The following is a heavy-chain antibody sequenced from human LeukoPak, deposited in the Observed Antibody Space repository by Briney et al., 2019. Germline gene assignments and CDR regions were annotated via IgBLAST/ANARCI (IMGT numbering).Heavy chain of an antibody. CDR2: VSGSSSYI. J-gene: IGHJ6*03. CDR1: GFTFSSYS. V-gene: IGHV3-21*01. CDR3: ARVPTNWNYPQGHMDV. D-gene: IGHD1-7*01. Sequence: GGSLRLSCAASGFTFSSYSMNWVRQAPGKGLEWVSTVSGSSSYIYYADSVKGRFTISRDNAKNSLYLQMNSLRAEDTAVYYCARVPTNWNYPQGHMDVWGKGTTVTVSS.